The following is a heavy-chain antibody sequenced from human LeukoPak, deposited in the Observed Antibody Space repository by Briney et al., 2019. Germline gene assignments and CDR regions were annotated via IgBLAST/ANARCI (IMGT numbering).Heavy chain of an antibody. Sequence: ASVKVSCKASGYTFTSYGISWVRQAPGQGLEWMGWISAYNGNTNYAQKLQGRVTMTTDTSTSTAYMELRSLRTDDTAVYYCARDRRYDFWSGYYPRYYYYYMDVWGKGTTVTVSS. J-gene: IGHJ6*03. CDR1: GYTFTSYG. CDR2: ISAYNGNT. D-gene: IGHD3-3*01. V-gene: IGHV1-18*01. CDR3: ARDRRYDFWSGYYPRYYYYYMDV.